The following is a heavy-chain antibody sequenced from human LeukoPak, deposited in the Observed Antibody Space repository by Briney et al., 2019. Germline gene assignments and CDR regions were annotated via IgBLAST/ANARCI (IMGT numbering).Heavy chain of an antibody. CDR2: VEPAGTT. J-gene: IGHJ4*02. V-gene: IGHV4-59*12. D-gene: IGHD6-19*01. Sequence: PSETVSLTCTVSGGSINNYYWDWIRQPPGKGLEWIGQVEPAGTTNYNPSLKSRVTISGDASKKEFSLKLTSVTAADTAVYYCARVNLSVAGRRVFLVRGRQLDYWGQGTLVTVSS. CDR1: GGSINNYY. CDR3: ARVNLSVAGRRVFLVRGRQLDY.